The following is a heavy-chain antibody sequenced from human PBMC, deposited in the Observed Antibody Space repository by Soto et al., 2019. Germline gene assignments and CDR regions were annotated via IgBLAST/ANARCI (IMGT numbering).Heavy chain of an antibody. V-gene: IGHV4-34*01. CDR2: INHSGST. CDR3: ARGPIITIFGVALDY. CDR1: GGSFSGYY. J-gene: IGHJ4*02. Sequence: KPSDTLSLTCAVYGGSFSGYYWSWIRQPPGKGLEWIGEINHSGSTNYNPSLKSRVTISVDTSKNQFSLKLSSVTAADTAVYYCARGPIITIFGVALDYWGQGTLVTVSS. D-gene: IGHD3-3*01.